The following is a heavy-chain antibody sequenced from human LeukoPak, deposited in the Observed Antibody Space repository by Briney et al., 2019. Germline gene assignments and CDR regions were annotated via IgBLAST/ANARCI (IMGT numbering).Heavy chain of an antibody. CDR2: ISTSGNTI. Sequence: AGGSLRLSCAASGFTFIGYEMNWVRQAPGKGLEWLSCISTSGNTIYYADSVKGRFTISRDNARNSLYVQMNSLRAEDTAVYYCARDGPGYSFDYWGQGTLVTVSS. J-gene: IGHJ4*02. D-gene: IGHD5-18*01. CDR3: ARDGPGYSFDY. V-gene: IGHV3-48*03. CDR1: GFTFIGYE.